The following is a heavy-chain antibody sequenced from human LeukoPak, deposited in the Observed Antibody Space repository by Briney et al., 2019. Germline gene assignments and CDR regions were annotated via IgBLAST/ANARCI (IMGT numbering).Heavy chain of an antibody. D-gene: IGHD3-22*01. CDR1: GRSISSYY. CDR2: IYYSGST. CDR3: ARAYYDSSGYYSRGYYYGMDV. V-gene: IGHV4-59*01. Sequence: SETLSLTCTVSGRSISSYYWSWIRQPPGKGLEWIGYIYYSGSTNYNPSLKSRVTISVDTSKNQFSLKLSSVTAADTAVYYCARAYYDSSGYYSRGYYYGMDVWGQGTTVTVSS. J-gene: IGHJ6*02.